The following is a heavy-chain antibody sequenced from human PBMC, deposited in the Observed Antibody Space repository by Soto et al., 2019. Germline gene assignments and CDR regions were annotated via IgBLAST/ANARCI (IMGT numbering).Heavy chain of an antibody. J-gene: IGHJ4*02. CDR1: GYTFTSYA. CDR3: ARAPNNIVVVVAASDY. CDR2: INAGNGNT. Sequence: ASVKVSCKASGYTFTSYAMHWLRQAPGQRLEWMGWINAGNGNTKYSQKFQGRVTVTRDTSASTAYMELSSLRSEDTAVYYCARAPNNIVVVVAASDYWGQGTLVTVSS. D-gene: IGHD2-15*01. V-gene: IGHV1-3*01.